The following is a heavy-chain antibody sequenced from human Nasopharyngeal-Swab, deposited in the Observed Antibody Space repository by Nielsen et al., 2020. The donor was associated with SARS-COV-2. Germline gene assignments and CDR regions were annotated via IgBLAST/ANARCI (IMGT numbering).Heavy chain of an antibody. D-gene: IGHD3-10*01. CDR1: GFTCSSYA. CDR2: ISYDGSNK. CDR3: ARVVGSYYGMDV. Sequence: GESLKISCAASGFTCSSYAMHWVRQAPGKGLEWVAVISYDGSNKYYADSVKGRFTISRDNSKNTLYLQMNSLRAEDTAVYYCARVVGSYYGMDVWGQGTTVTVSS. V-gene: IGHV3-30*04. J-gene: IGHJ6*02.